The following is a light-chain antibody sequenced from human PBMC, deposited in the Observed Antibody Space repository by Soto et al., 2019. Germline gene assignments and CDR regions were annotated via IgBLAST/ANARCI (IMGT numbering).Light chain of an antibody. V-gene: IGLV2-8*01. CDR3: TAYGGSNIWV. CDR1: SSDVGAYKY. CDR2: EVS. Sequence: QSALTQPPSASGSPGQSVTISCTGTSSDVGAYKYVSWYQQYPGKAPKLMIYEVSKRPSGVPDRSSGSKSGNTASLTVAGLQAEDEADYYCTAYGGSNIWVFGGGTKVTVL. J-gene: IGLJ3*02.